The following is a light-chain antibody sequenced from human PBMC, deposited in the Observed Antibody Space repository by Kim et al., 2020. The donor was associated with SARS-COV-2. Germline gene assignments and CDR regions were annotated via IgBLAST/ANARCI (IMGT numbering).Light chain of an antibody. V-gene: IGLV4-69*01. Sequence: QLVLTQSPSASASLGASVKLTCTLSSGHSSNAIAWHQQQPEKGPRYLMKLNSDGSHSKGDGIPDRFSGSSSGAERYLTISSLQSEDDADYYCQTWGTGIWVFGGGTQLTVL. CDR2: LNSDGSH. CDR1: SGHSSNA. J-gene: IGLJ3*02. CDR3: QTWGTGIWV.